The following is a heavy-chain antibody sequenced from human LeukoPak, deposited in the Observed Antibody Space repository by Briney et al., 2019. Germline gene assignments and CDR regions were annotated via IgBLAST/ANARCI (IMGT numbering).Heavy chain of an antibody. D-gene: IGHD3-16*01. CDR2: INQDGSDK. J-gene: IGHJ4*02. Sequence: PGGSLRLSCAASGFTFSTYWMSWVRQAPGMGLEWVANINQDGSDKYYVDSVKGRFTISRDNAKDSLYLQMNSLRADDTAVYYCARGGKLHPQSPYWGQGTLVTVSS. V-gene: IGHV3-7*01. CDR1: GFTFSTYW. CDR3: ARGGKLHPQSPY.